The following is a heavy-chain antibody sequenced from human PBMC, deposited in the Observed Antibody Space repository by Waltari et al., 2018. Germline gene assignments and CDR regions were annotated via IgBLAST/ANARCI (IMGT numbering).Heavy chain of an antibody. D-gene: IGHD1-26*01. CDR1: GFTFSTYW. Sequence: EVQLVESGGGWVQPGGSLRLSCAVSGFTFSTYWMSWVRQTPGKGLEWVANIRQEGSETHYVESVKGRFTISRDNSRKSLYLQMNSLRVEDTALYYCARDKIVGPTIFDSWGQGTLVTVSS. CDR3: ARDKIVGPTIFDS. J-gene: IGHJ4*02. V-gene: IGHV3-7*03. CDR2: IRQEGSET.